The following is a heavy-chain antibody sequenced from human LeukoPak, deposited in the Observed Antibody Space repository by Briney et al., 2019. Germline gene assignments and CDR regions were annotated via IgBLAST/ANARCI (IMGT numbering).Heavy chain of an antibody. J-gene: IGHJ5*02. CDR3: ARDYYYDT. D-gene: IGHD3-22*01. Sequence: PGGALRVSCVPSGFTVSSKYMIVGREAPGQGLEWVSVIYSGGSTYYADSVKGRFTISRDNSKNTLYLQMNSLRAEDTAVYYCARDYYYDTWGQGTLVTVSS. V-gene: IGHV3-53*01. CDR1: GFTVSSKY. CDR2: IYSGGST.